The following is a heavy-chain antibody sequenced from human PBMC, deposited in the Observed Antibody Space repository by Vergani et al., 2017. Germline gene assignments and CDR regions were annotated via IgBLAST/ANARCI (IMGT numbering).Heavy chain of an antibody. D-gene: IGHD4-11*01. CDR3: ASADSDSRFDY. V-gene: IGHV3-66*02. CDR2: IYSGGST. CDR1: GFTVSSNY. Sequence: EVQLVESGGGLVQPGGSLRLSCAASGFTVSSNYMSWVRQAPGKGLGWVSVIYSGGSTYYADSVKGRFPISRDNSKNTLYLQRNSLRAEDTAVYYCASADSDSRFDYWGQGTLVTVSS. J-gene: IGHJ4*02.